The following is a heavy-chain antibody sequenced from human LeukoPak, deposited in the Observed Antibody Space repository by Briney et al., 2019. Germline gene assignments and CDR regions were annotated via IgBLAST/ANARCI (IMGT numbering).Heavy chain of an antibody. V-gene: IGHV4-39*01. J-gene: IGHJ2*01. D-gene: IGHD5-12*01. Sequence: PSETPSLTCTVSGGSISSSSYYWGWIRQPPGKGLEWIGSIYYSGSTYYNPSLKSRVTISVDTSKNQFSLKLSSVTAADTAVYYCARLKNSGYDYNWYFDLWGRGTLVTVSS. CDR2: IYYSGST. CDR1: GGSISSSSYY. CDR3: ARLKNSGYDYNWYFDL.